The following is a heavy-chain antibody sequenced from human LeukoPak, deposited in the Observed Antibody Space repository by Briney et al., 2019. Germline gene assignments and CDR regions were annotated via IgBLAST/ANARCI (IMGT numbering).Heavy chain of an antibody. D-gene: IGHD3-10*01. CDR1: GLTFSRYS. CDR3: ARGSFHYYPFF. J-gene: IGHJ4*02. V-gene: IGHV3-48*01. CDR2: ISSSGSTI. Sequence: GSLRLSCAASGLTFSRYSMLWVRQAPGKGLQWVSYISSSGSTIYYADPVQGRFTISRDNARNALFLQMSNLGVDDTAVYYCARGSFHYYPFFWGQGTLVTVSS.